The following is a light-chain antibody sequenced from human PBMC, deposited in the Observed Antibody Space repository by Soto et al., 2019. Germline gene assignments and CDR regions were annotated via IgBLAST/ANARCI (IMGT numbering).Light chain of an antibody. CDR1: QDIRTE. V-gene: IGKV1-6*01. CDR2: ATS. Sequence: AIQMTQSPSSLSASVGDRVTITCRASQDIRTELGWYQQKPGNAPKLLIYATSILQSGVPSRFSRIGSGTDFTLTISSLQPEDFATYYCLQDYSYPRTFGQGTKVEIK. J-gene: IGKJ1*01. CDR3: LQDYSYPRT.